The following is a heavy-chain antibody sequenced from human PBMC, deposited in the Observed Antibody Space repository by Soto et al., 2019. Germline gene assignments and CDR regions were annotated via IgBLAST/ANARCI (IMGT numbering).Heavy chain of an antibody. D-gene: IGHD6-19*01. CDR2: IIPILGIA. J-gene: IGHJ4*02. CDR3: ASSAEYSSGWYWL. CDR1: GGTFSSYT. Sequence: QVQLVQSGAEVKKPGSSVKVSCKASGGTFSSYTISWVRQAPGQGLEWMGRIIPILGIANYAQKFQGRVTITTDKSTSTAYMELSSLRSEDTAVYYCASSAEYSSGWYWLWGQGTLVTVSS. V-gene: IGHV1-69*02.